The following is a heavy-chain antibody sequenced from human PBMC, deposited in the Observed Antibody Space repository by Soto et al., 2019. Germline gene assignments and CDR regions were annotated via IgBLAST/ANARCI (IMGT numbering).Heavy chain of an antibody. CDR2: IIPIFGTA. D-gene: IGHD1-1*01. V-gene: IGHV1-69*01. CDR3: ARDHDGLNWFDP. CDR1: GGTFSSYA. Sequence: KVSCKASGGTFSSYAISWVRQAPGQGLEWMGGIIPIFGTANYAQKFQGRVTITADESTSTAYMELSSLRSEDTAVYYCARDHDGLNWFDPWGQGTLVTVS. J-gene: IGHJ5*02.